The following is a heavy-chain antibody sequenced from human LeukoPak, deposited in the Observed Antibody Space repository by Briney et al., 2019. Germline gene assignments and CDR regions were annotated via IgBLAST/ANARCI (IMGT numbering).Heavy chain of an antibody. CDR1: GSTFSSYE. Sequence: PGGSLRLSCAASGSTFSSYEMNWVRQAPGKGLEWVSYISSSGSTIYYADSVKGRFTISRDNAKNSLYLQMNSLRAEDTAVYYCARDLRGNDYVWGSYRYIDYWGQGTLVTVSS. J-gene: IGHJ4*02. CDR3: ARDLRGNDYVWGSYRYIDY. D-gene: IGHD3-16*02. CDR2: ISSSGSTI. V-gene: IGHV3-48*03.